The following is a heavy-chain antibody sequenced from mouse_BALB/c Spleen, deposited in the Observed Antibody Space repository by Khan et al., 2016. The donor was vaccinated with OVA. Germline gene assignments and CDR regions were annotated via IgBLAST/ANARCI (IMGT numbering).Heavy chain of an antibody. J-gene: IGHJ3*01. V-gene: IGHV1-5*01. CDR3: TRGGYGSFAY. Sequence: VQLQQSGTVLARPGASVKMSCKASGYSFTSFWMHWVKQRPGQGLEWIGGIFPGNSDTSYNQKLKGKAKLTAVTSASTAYMELSSLTNEDSAVYYCTRGGYGSFAYWGQGTLVTVSA. CDR2: IFPGNSDT. CDR1: GYSFTSFW. D-gene: IGHD1-2*01.